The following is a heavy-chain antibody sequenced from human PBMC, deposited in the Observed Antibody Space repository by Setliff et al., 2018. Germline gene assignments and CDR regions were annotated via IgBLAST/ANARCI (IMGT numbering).Heavy chain of an antibody. V-gene: IGHV3-48*01. D-gene: IGHD1-7*01. CDR3: ARAIRNWNFSHYYYYMDV. J-gene: IGHJ6*03. Sequence: GGSLRLSCVVSGLTFRNFGMTWVRQAPGKGLERLSKISSGSSTIYYADSVKGRFTISRDNAQNSLYLQMNNLRAEDTAVYFCARAIRNWNFSHYYYYMDVWGKGTTVTVSS. CDR2: ISSGSSTI. CDR1: GLTFRNFG.